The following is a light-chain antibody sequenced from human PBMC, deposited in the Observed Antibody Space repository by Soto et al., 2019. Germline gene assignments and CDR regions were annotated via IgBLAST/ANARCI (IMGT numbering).Light chain of an antibody. V-gene: IGKV1-5*03. CDR3: QQYNSYPYT. CDR1: QTISSW. Sequence: DIQMTQSPSTLSASVGDRVTITCRASQTISSWLAWYQQKPGKAPNLLIYKASSLQSGIPSRFSGSGSGTEFTLTISSLQPDDFATYYCQQYNSYPYTFGQGTKLRS. J-gene: IGKJ2*01. CDR2: KAS.